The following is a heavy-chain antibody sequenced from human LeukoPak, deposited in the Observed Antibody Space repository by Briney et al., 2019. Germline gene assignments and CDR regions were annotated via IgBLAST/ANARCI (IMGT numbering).Heavy chain of an antibody. J-gene: IGHJ4*02. CDR3: ARVSTGPV. Sequence: GGSLRVSCVGSGFIFSNFNMNWVCQAPGKGLEWVSSISSTGNYIHYADSVKGRFTISRDNAQKSPYLQMNSLRVEDSAVYYCARVSTGPVWGQGTLVTASS. CDR1: GFIFSNFN. CDR2: ISSTGNYI. D-gene: IGHD1-1*01. V-gene: IGHV3-21*01.